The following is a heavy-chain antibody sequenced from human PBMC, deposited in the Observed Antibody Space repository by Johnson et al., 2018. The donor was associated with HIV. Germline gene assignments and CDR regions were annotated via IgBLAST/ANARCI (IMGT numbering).Heavy chain of an antibody. V-gene: IGHV3-9*01. Sequence: VQLVESGGGVLRPGASLRLSCEGFGFTFDDYAMHWVRQAPGKGLEWVSGISWNSGSIGYADSVKGRFTISRDNAKNSLYLQMNSLRAEDTALYYCAKDRGLERRERAFDIWGQGTMVTVSS. D-gene: IGHD1-1*01. CDR2: ISWNSGSI. CDR1: GFTFDDYA. CDR3: AKDRGLERRERAFDI. J-gene: IGHJ3*02.